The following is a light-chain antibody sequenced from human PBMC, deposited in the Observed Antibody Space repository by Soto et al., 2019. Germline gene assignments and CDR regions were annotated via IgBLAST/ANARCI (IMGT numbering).Light chain of an antibody. CDR2: ATS. V-gene: IGKV3-20*01. CDR1: QRLIRTY. CDR3: PLYGCSGT. Sequence: EIVLTQSPGTLSLSPGERATLSCRASQRLIRTYLAWYQLKAVQAPRPLIYATSSRTTGITDRYSGSGSGRDLTLTISTLEYEDCAVYQCPLYGCSGTFGQGAKVGIK. J-gene: IGKJ1*01.